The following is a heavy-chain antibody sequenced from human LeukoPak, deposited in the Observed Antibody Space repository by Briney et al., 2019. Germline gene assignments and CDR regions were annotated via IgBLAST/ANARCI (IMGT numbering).Heavy chain of an antibody. CDR3: ARDDYYDSSGYYYGADY. CDR2: INHSGST. CDR1: GGSFSGYN. D-gene: IGHD3-22*01. J-gene: IGHJ4*02. Sequence: SETLSLTCAVYGGSFSGYNWSWIRQPPGKGLEWIGEINHSGSTNYNPSLKSRVTISVDTSKNQFSLKLSSVTAADTAVYYCARDDYYDSSGYYYGADYWGQGTLVTVSS. V-gene: IGHV4-34*01.